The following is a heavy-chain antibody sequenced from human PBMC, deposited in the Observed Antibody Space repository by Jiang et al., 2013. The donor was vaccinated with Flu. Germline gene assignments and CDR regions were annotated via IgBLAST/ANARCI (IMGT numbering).Heavy chain of an antibody. V-gene: IGHV1-18*01. Sequence: QGLEWMGWISAYNGNTNYAQKLQGRVTMTTDTSTSTAYMELRSLRSDDTAVYYCASNSLGYYYDSSGTTNDAFDIWGQGTMVTVSS. D-gene: IGHD3-22*01. CDR3: ASNSLGYYYDSSGTTNDAFDI. J-gene: IGHJ3*02. CDR2: ISAYNGNT.